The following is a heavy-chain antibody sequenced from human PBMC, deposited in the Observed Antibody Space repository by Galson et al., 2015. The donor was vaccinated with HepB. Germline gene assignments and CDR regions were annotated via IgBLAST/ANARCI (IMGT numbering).Heavy chain of an antibody. CDR2: VSSSSSYI. Sequence: SLRLSCAASGFTFSSYSMNWVRQAPGKGLEWVSSVSSSSSYIYYADSVKGRFTISRDNAKNSLYLQMNSLRAEDTAVYYCARDQTNWDFDYWGQGTLVTVSS. CDR3: ARDQTNWDFDY. CDR1: GFTFSSYS. D-gene: IGHD1-1*01. V-gene: IGHV3-21*01. J-gene: IGHJ4*02.